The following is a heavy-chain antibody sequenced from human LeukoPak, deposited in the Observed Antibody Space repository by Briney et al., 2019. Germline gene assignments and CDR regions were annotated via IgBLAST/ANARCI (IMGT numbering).Heavy chain of an antibody. CDR2: MYTSGST. V-gene: IGHV4-4*07. J-gene: IGHJ5*02. CDR1: GGSINGYY. CDR3: AREGGSGWTNNWFDP. D-gene: IGHD6-19*01. Sequence: SETLSITCTVTGGSINGYYWSWIRQPAGKGLQWIGRMYTSGSTNYNPSLKSRVTLSVDTSKSQFSLKLTSVTAADTALYYCAREGGSGWTNNWFDPWGQGTLVTVSS.